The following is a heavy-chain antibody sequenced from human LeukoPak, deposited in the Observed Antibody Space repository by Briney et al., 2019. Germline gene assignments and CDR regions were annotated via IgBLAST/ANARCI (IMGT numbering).Heavy chain of an antibody. Sequence: GESLKISCKGSGYTFTSYWIGWVLQMPGKGLEWMGIMYLADSDTRYSPSFQGQVTISADKSISTAYLQWSSLKASDTAMYYCATTLNGNTFWGSWGQGTLVTVSS. D-gene: IGHD1-7*01. V-gene: IGHV5-51*01. CDR1: GYTFTSYW. J-gene: IGHJ4*02. CDR2: MYLADSDT. CDR3: ATTLNGNTFWGS.